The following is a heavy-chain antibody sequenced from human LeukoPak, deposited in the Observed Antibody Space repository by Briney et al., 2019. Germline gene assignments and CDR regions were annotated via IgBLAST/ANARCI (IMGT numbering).Heavy chain of an antibody. D-gene: IGHD3-22*01. J-gene: IGHJ4*02. CDR2: ISGSGGGT. CDR1: GFTFSSYA. V-gene: IGHV3-23*01. Sequence: GGSLRLSCAASGFTFSSYAMSWVRQAPGKGLEWVSTISGSGGGTYYADSVKGRFTISRDNSKNTLYLQMNGLRAEDTAVYYCAKAHYYDSSGYYPFDHWGQGTLVTVSS. CDR3: AKAHYYDSSGYYPFDH.